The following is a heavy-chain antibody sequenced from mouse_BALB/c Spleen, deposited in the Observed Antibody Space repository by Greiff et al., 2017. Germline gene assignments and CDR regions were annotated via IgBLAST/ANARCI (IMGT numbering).Heavy chain of an antibody. Sequence: EVNVVESGGGLVQPGGSRKLSCAASGFTFSDYGMAWVRQAPGKGPEWVAFISNLAYSIYYADTVTGRFTISRENAKNTLYLEMSSLRSEDTAMYYCAKLGLGDYFDYWGQGTTLTVSS. CDR3: AKLGLGDYFDY. D-gene: IGHD4-1*01. CDR2: ISNLAYSI. J-gene: IGHJ2*01. CDR1: GFTFSDYG. V-gene: IGHV5-15*02.